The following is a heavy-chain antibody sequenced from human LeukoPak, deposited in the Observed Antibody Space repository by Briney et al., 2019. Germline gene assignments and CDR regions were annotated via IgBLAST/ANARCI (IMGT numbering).Heavy chain of an antibody. D-gene: IGHD3-16*01. CDR2: ISGDGSDT. V-gene: IGHV3-23*01. J-gene: IGHJ4*02. Sequence: GGSLRLSCAASGLSSSNSGMNWVRQAPGKGMEWVSTISGDGSDTYYADSGKGRLTISRDNSKKSMYPQRDSLITDDTAVFFCAKGAYYVDWGQGTLVTVSS. CDR3: AKGAYYVD. CDR1: GLSSSNSG.